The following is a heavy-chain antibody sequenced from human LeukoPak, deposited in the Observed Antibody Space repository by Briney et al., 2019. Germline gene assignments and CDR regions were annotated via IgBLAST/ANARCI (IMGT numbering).Heavy chain of an antibody. J-gene: IGHJ4*02. V-gene: IGHV1-24*01. Sequence: ASVKVFCKVSGYTLTELSMHWVRQAPGKGLEWMGGFDPEDGETIYAQKFQGRVTMTEDTSTDTAYMELSSLRSEDTAVYYCATVLSGSYLGGSYFDYWGQGTLVTVSS. CDR1: GYTLTELS. D-gene: IGHD1-26*01. CDR3: ATVLSGSYLGGSYFDY. CDR2: FDPEDGET.